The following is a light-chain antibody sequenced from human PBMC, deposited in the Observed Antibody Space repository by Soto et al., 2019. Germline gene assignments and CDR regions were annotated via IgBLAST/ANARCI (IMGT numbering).Light chain of an antibody. Sequence: EIVLTQSPGTLSLSPGERATLSCRASQSASSSYLAWYKRKPGKAPSLLICVASSRATGTPDRFSGSGSGTDFTLTISRLEPEDFAVYYCQQYDGSPLTFGGGTKVEIK. CDR2: VAS. CDR1: QSASSSY. J-gene: IGKJ4*01. CDR3: QQYDGSPLT. V-gene: IGKV3-20*01.